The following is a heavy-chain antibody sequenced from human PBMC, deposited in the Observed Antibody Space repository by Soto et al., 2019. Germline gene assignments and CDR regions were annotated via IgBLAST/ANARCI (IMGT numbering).Heavy chain of an antibody. CDR1: WRTFSSYA. Sequence: SVKVYCKASWRTFSSYAVSWVREAAGQGLEWVGWIIPIFGTANYAQKFQGRVTIPADESTSTAYMGLSSLTSEATAVYYCARAPGAKLGWFDPWGQGNLVTFSS. CDR3: ARAPGAKLGWFDP. V-gene: IGHV1-69*13. CDR2: IIPIFGTA. D-gene: IGHD1-7*01. J-gene: IGHJ5*02.